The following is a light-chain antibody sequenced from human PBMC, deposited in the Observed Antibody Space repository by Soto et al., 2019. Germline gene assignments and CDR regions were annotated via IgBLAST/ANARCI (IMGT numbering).Light chain of an antibody. CDR1: RSIITN. CDR3: QQYYDWHLRT. J-gene: IGKJ4*01. Sequence: EIVMTQSPATLLVSPGERVTLSCRASRSIITNLAWYQHKPGQAPRLLIYGASTRAAGIPARFTGSGSGTEFTLTISSLQSEDFVFYYCQQYYDWHLRTFGGGTKVEIK. V-gene: IGKV3-15*01. CDR2: GAS.